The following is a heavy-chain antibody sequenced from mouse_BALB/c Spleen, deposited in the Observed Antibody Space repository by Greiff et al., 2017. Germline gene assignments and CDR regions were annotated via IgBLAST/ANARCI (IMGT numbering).Heavy chain of an antibody. J-gene: IGHJ4*01. CDR2: IDPANGNT. CDR3: ALITTVVEGSYAMDY. CDR1: GFNIKDTY. V-gene: IGHV14-3*02. Sequence: EVMLVESGAELVKPGASVKLSCTASGFNIKDTYMHWVKQRPEQGLEWIGRIDPANGNTKYDPKFQGKATIAADTSSNTAYLQLSSLTSEDTAVYYCALITTVVEGSYAMDYWGQGTSVTVSS. D-gene: IGHD1-1*01.